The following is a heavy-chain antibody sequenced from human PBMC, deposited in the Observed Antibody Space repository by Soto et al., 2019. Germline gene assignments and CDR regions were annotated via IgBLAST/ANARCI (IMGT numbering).Heavy chain of an antibody. CDR3: ARAGRDGYNYYRH. CDR1: GYTFSSYG. V-gene: IGHV1-18*01. J-gene: IGHJ4*02. D-gene: IGHD5-12*01. CDR2: ISAYNGNA. Sequence: QVQLVQSGVEVKKPGASVKVSCKASGYTFSSYGISWVRQAHGQGLEWMGWISAYNGNAHYAQKLQGRVTMTTDTSTSTAYMELRSLRSDDTAVYFCARAGRDGYNYYRHWGQGTLVTVSS.